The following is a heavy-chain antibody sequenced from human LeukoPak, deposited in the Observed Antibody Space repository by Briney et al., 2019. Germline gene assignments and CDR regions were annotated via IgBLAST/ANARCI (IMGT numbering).Heavy chain of an antibody. CDR3: ARDRHKPPPVTTGLSFDY. V-gene: IGHV1-18*01. J-gene: IGHJ4*02. CDR1: GYTFTSYG. Sequence: ASVKVSCKASGYTFTSYGISWVRQAPGQGLEWMGWISAYNGNTNYAQKLQGRVTMTTDTSTSTAYMELRSLRSDDTAVYYCARDRHKPPPVTTGLSFDYWGQGTLVTVSS. CDR2: ISAYNGNT. D-gene: IGHD4-17*01.